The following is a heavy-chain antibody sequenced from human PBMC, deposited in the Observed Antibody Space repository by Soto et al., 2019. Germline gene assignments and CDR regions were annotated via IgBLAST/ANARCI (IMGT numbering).Heavy chain of an antibody. CDR1: GFTFSTDS. CDR3: ARFFGSGFDY. V-gene: IGHV3-48*02. J-gene: IGHJ4*02. Sequence: EVQLVESGGGLVQPGGSQRLSCVASGFTFSTDSMNWVRQAPGKGLEWVAHISTSGATRYYADSVKGRFTISRDNAKTSLYLQMDSLRNEDTAVYYCARFFGSGFDYWGQGTLVTVSS. CDR2: ISTSGATR. D-gene: IGHD6-19*01.